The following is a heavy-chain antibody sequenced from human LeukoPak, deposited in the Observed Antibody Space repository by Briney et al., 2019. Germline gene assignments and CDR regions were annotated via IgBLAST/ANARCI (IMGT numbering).Heavy chain of an antibody. J-gene: IGHJ4*02. CDR2: ISSSSSTI. Sequence: GGSLRLSCAASGFTFSSYSMNWVRQAPGKGLEGVSYISSSSSTIYYADSVKGRFTISRDNAKNSLYLQMNSLRAEDTAVYYCARTTDPTTVTSPFDYWGQGTLVTVSS. CDR3: ARTTDPTTVTSPFDY. V-gene: IGHV3-48*01. D-gene: IGHD4-11*01. CDR1: GFTFSSYS.